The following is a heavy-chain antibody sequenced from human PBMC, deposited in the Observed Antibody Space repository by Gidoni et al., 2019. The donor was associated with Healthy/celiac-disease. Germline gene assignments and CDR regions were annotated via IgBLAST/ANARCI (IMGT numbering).Heavy chain of an antibody. D-gene: IGHD6-19*01. V-gene: IGHV2-26*01. CDR1: GFSLSNARMG. Sequence: QVTLKESGPVLVKPTETLTLTCTVSGFSLSNARMGVSWIRQPPGKALEWLAHIFSNDEKSYSTSLKSRLTISKDTSKSQVVLTMTNMDPVDTATYYCARFSSGWQENYYYYYGMDVWGQGTTVTVSS. CDR2: IFSNDEK. J-gene: IGHJ6*02. CDR3: ARFSSGWQENYYYYYGMDV.